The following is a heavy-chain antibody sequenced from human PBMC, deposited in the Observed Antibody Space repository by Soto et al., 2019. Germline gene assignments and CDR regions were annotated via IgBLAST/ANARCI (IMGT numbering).Heavy chain of an antibody. CDR3: ARHQSRPRAGRLNWFDP. J-gene: IGHJ5*02. CDR1: GGSISSSSYY. CDR2: IYYSGST. V-gene: IGHV4-39*01. Sequence: SETLSLTCTVSGGSISSSSYYWGWIRQPPGKGLEWIGSIYYSGSTYYNPSLKSRVTISVDTSKNQFSLKLSSVTAADTAVYYCARHQSRPRAGRLNWFDPWGQGTLVTVSS. D-gene: IGHD3-22*01.